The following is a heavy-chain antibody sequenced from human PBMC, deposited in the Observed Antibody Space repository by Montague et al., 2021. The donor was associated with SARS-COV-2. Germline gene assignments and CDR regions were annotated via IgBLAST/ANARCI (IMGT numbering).Heavy chain of an antibody. D-gene: IGHD4-17*01. CDR2: IYHSGSA. CDR3: ARQGKMTTVTTYYYCAMDV. Sequence: SESLSLTCAVSGGSISSNNWWSWVRQPPGKGLGWIGEIYHSGSAKYNPSLKSRVTISIDKSKKQFSLKLSSVTAADTAVYYCARQGKMTTVTTYYYCAMDVGGQGTTVTVSS. J-gene: IGHJ6*02. V-gene: IGHV4-4*02. CDR1: GGSISSNNW.